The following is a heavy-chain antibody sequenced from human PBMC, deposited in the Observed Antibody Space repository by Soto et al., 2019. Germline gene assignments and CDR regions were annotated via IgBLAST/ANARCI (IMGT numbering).Heavy chain of an antibody. J-gene: IGHJ6*02. CDR3: ALLAVTGYYYYGMDV. D-gene: IGHD3-9*01. CDR2: IDPSDSYT. V-gene: IGHV5-10-1*01. Sequence: GESLKISCKGSGYSFTSYWISWVRQMPGKGLEWMGRIDPSDSYTNYSPSFQGHVTISADKSITTAYLQWSSLKASDTAMYYCALLAVTGYYYYGMDVWGQGITVTVSS. CDR1: GYSFTSYW.